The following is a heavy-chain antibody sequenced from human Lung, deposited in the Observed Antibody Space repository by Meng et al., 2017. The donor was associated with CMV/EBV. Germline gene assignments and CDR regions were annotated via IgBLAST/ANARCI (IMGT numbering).Heavy chain of an antibody. CDR3: TRGGLTDDLWNGYPDY. CDR2: IRSKTYGGTT. Sequence: GESLKISCTTSGFTFGDYAMNWVRQAPGKGLEWVGFIRSKTYGGTTDYAASVRGRFTISRDDSKSIAYLQMNGLKIEDAAMYYCTRGGLTDDLWNGYPDYWGQGTLVXVSS. J-gene: IGHJ4*02. V-gene: IGHV3-49*04. D-gene: IGHD3-3*01. CDR1: GFTFGDYA.